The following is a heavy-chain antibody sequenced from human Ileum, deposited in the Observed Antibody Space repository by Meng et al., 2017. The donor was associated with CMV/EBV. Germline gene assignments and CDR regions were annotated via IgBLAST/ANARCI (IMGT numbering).Heavy chain of an antibody. CDR3: ARDTPKQLGHGY. Sequence: GESLKISCAASGFTFSNFWMSWVRQAPGKGLEWVANIKQDGSGRLYVDSVKGRFTISRDNAKNALFLQMNSLGAEDTAIYYCARDTPKQLGHGYWGQGTLVTVSS. CDR2: IKQDGSGR. J-gene: IGHJ4*02. CDR1: GFTFSNFW. D-gene: IGHD1-1*01. V-gene: IGHV3-7*01.